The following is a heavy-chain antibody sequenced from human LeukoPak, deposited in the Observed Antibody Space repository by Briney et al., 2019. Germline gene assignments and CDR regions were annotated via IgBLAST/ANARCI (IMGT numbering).Heavy chain of an antibody. V-gene: IGHV3-23*01. Sequence: GGSLSLSCAASGFTFSSYAMSWVRQAPGKGLEWVSAISGSGGSTYYADSVKGRFTISRDNSKNTLYLQMNSLRAEDTAVYYCAKKRYCTNGVCWFIAFDDWGQGTLVTVSS. CDR2: ISGSGGST. J-gene: IGHJ4*02. CDR1: GFTFSSYA. CDR3: AKKRYCTNGVCWFIAFDD. D-gene: IGHD2-8*01.